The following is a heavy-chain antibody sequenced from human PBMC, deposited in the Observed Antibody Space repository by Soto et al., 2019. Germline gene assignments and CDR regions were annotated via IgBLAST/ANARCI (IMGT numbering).Heavy chain of an antibody. V-gene: IGHV4-59*01. Sequence: SETLSLTCTVSGGSISSYYWSWIRQPPGKGLEWIGYIYYSGSTNYNPSLKSRVTISVDTSKNQFSLKLSSVTAADTAVYYCARFLLYCSGGSCYYWFDPWGQGTLVTVSS. CDR3: ARFLLYCSGGSCYYWFDP. CDR1: GGSISSYY. D-gene: IGHD2-15*01. CDR2: IYYSGST. J-gene: IGHJ5*02.